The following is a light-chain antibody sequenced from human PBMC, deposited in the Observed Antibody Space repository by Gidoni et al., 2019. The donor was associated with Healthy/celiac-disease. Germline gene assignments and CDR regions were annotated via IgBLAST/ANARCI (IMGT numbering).Light chain of an antibody. CDR3: QAWDSSTAPVV. V-gene: IGLV3-1*01. CDR2: QDS. J-gene: IGLJ2*01. Sequence: SYELTQPPSVSVSPGQTASITCYGDKLGDKYACWYQQKPGQSPVLVIYQDSKRPSGIPERFSGSNSGNTATLTISGTQAMDEADYYCQAWDSSTAPVVFGGGTKLTVL. CDR1: KLGDKY.